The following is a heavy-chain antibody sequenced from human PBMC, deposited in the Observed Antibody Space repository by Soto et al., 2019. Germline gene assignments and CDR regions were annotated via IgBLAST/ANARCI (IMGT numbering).Heavy chain of an antibody. Sequence: QVQLRESGPGLVKPSETLSLTCTVSGDSVSSGSYYWSWIRQPPGKGLEWIGYIHYTGRTNYNPSLKTLVTVSVDTSKNQFSLRLSSVTAADTAVYYCARDFETTGDAFDIWGQGTMVTVSS. V-gene: IGHV4-61*01. J-gene: IGHJ3*02. CDR3: ARDFETTGDAFDI. CDR1: GDSVSSGSYY. CDR2: IHYTGRT.